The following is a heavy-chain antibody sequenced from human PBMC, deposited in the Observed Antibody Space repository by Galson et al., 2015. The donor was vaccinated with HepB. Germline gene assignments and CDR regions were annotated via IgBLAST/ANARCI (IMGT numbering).Heavy chain of an antibody. D-gene: IGHD3/OR15-3a*01. Sequence: SVKVSCKASGYTFNNYIIAWVRQAPGQGLEWLGLITAYNGNTKFAQSLQGRVTMTTDTSTSTAYMELKSLGPDDTALYYCARVGLTYYYFDYWGQGTLVTVSS. V-gene: IGHV1-18*01. CDR1: GYTFNNYI. CDR2: ITAYNGNT. CDR3: ARVGLTYYYFDY. J-gene: IGHJ4*02.